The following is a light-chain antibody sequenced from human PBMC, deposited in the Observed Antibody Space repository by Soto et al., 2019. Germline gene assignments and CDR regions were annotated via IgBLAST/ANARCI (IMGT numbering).Light chain of an antibody. CDR2: DAS. Sequence: DIQMTQSPSSLSASVGDRVTITCQASQDISNYLGWYQRKPGKAPKFLIYDASNLETGVPSRFSGGGSGTHFTLTISSLQPEDIATYYCQQYDNLPLTFGPGTKVEI. CDR1: QDISNY. V-gene: IGKV1-33*01. CDR3: QQYDNLPLT. J-gene: IGKJ3*01.